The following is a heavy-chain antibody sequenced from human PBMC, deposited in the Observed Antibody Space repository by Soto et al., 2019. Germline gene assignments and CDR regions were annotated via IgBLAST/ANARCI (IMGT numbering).Heavy chain of an antibody. Sequence: GASVKVSCKASGGTFSSYAISWVRQAPGQGLEWMGGIIPIFGTANYAQKFQGRVTITADKSTSTAYMELSSLRSEDTAVYYCARGVMVRGVIGYYYYGMDVWGQGTTVTVSS. CDR1: GGTFSSYA. D-gene: IGHD3-10*01. CDR2: IIPIFGTA. V-gene: IGHV1-69*06. J-gene: IGHJ6*02. CDR3: ARGVMVRGVIGYYYYGMDV.